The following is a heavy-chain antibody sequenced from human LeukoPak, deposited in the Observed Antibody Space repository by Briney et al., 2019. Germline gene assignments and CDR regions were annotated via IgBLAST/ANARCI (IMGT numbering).Heavy chain of an antibody. CDR2: ISGSGGST. D-gene: IGHD3-3*01. V-gene: IGHV3-23*01. CDR3: ATYYDFWSGYSHKYYFDY. J-gene: IGHJ4*02. CDR1: GFTFSSYA. Sequence: SGGSLRLSCAASGFTFSSYAMSWVRQAPGKGLEWVSAISGSGGSTYYADSVKGRFTISRDNSKNTLYLQMNSLRAEDTAVYYCATYYDFWSGYSHKYYFDYWGQGTLVTVSS.